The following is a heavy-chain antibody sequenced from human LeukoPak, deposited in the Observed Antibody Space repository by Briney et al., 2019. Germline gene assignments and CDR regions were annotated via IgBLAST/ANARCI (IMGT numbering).Heavy chain of an antibody. Sequence: SETLSLTCTVSGGSISSSSYSWGWIRQPPGKGLEWIGNIYYSGSTYYNPSLKSRVTISVDTSKNQFSLKLSSVTAADPAVYYCARRGYYDNSGFGTFDIWGQGTMVTVSS. D-gene: IGHD3-22*01. CDR1: GGSISSSSYS. J-gene: IGHJ3*02. V-gene: IGHV4-39*01. CDR3: ARRGYYDNSGFGTFDI. CDR2: IYYSGST.